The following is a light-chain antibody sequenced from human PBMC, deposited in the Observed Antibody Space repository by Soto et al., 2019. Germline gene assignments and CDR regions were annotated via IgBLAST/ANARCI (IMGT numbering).Light chain of an antibody. CDR2: GAS. J-gene: IGKJ4*01. CDR1: QSVSSN. Sequence: EIVMMQSPATLSVSPGERATLSCRASQSVSSNLAWYQQKPGQAPRLLIFGASGRATGIPDRFSGSGSGTDFTLTISRLEPEDFAVYYCQQYGSSPLTFGGGTKVEIK. V-gene: IGKV3-20*01. CDR3: QQYGSSPLT.